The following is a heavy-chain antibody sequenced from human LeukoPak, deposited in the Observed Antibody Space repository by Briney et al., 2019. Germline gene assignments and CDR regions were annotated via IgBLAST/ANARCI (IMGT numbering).Heavy chain of an antibody. V-gene: IGHV3-30*04. D-gene: IGHD4-23*01. CDR1: GFTFSTYA. Sequence: QTGGSLRLSCAASGFTFSTYAVHWVRQAPGKGLEWVAVISYDGSNKYYADSVKGRFTISRDNSKNTLYLQMNSLRGEDTAVYYCAKDAPTVLILFDYWGQGTLVTVSS. CDR3: AKDAPTVLILFDY. J-gene: IGHJ4*02. CDR2: ISYDGSNK.